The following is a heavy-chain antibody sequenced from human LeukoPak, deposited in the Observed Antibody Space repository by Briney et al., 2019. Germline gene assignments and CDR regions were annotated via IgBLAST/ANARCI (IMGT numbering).Heavy chain of an antibody. CDR1: VYSLTSYW. CDR3: ARLGDYGMDV. CDR2: IKPAESDT. J-gene: IGHJ6*02. Sequence: KDSCKGYVYSLTSYWIGWVGPMPGKRLDWMGIIKPAESDTRYSPSFQGQVTISTDKSKSTAYLQRSSLTASDTAMYYCARLGDYGMDVWGQGPTVAVSS. V-gene: IGHV5-51*01.